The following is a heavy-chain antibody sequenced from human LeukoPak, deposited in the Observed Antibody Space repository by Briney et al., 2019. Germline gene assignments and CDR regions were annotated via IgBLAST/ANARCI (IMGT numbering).Heavy chain of an antibody. J-gene: IGHJ3*02. D-gene: IGHD2-15*01. CDR2: ISSSSSYT. V-gene: IGHV3-11*05. CDR1: GFTFSDYY. CDR3: AKGRYCSAGSCYGWHAFDI. Sequence: PGGSLRLSCAASGFTFSDYYMSWIRQAPGKGLEWVSYISSSSSYTNYADSVKGRFTISRDNAKNSLYLQMNSLRAEDTAAHYCAKGRYCSAGSCYGWHAFDIWGQGTMVTVSS.